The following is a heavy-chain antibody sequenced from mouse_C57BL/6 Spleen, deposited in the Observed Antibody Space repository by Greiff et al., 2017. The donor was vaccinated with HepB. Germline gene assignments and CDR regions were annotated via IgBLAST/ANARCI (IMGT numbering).Heavy chain of an antibody. CDR3: TTVYYGSSYAMDY. CDR1: GFNIKDYY. V-gene: IGHV14-1*01. Sequence: VQLQQSGAELVRPGASVKLSCTASGFNIKDYYMHWVKQRPEQGLEWIGRIDPEDGDTEYAPKFQGKATMTADTSSNTAYLQRSSLTSEDTAVYYCTTVYYGSSYAMDYWGQGTSVTVSS. D-gene: IGHD1-1*01. J-gene: IGHJ4*01. CDR2: IDPEDGDT.